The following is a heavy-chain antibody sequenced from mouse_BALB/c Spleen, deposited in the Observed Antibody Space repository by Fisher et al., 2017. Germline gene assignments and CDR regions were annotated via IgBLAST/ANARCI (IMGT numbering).Heavy chain of an antibody. CDR3: ARSSYRYDYAMDY. J-gene: IGHJ4*01. Sequence: GRFTISRDNAKNTLYLQMSSLKSEDTAMYYCARSSYRYDYAMDYWGQGTSVTVSS. V-gene: IGHV5-6*01. D-gene: IGHD2-14*01.